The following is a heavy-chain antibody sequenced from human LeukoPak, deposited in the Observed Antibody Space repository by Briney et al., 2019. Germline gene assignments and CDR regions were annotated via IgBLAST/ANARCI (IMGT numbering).Heavy chain of an antibody. Sequence: PGGSLRLSCAASGFTFSSYAMSWVRQAPGKGLEGVSAISGSGGSTYYADSVKGRFTISRDNSKNTLYLQMNSLRAEDTAVYYCAKGGDGYNYLSGGFDYWGQGTLVTVSS. V-gene: IGHV3-23*01. CDR3: AKGGDGYNYLSGGFDY. D-gene: IGHD5-24*01. CDR1: GFTFSSYA. CDR2: ISGSGGST. J-gene: IGHJ4*02.